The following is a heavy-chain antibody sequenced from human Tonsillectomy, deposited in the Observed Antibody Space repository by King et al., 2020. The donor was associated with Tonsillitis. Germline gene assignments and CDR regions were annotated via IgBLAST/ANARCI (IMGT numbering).Heavy chain of an antibody. CDR2: ISPYNGNT. V-gene: IGHV1-18*04. CDR1: GYTFTRAG. CDR3: AKSGGGYSFFFEY. D-gene: IGHD3-22*01. Sequence: QLVQSGGEVKRPGATVRLSCKTSGYTFTRAGIIWIRQAPGQGLEFLGWISPYNGNTDSIQRLQDRITMTIDPSTSTAFLELRSLRSDDTAVYYCAKSGGGYSFFFEYWGQGTLVTVSS. J-gene: IGHJ4*02.